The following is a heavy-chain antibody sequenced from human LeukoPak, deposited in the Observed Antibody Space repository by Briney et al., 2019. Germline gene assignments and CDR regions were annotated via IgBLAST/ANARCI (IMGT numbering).Heavy chain of an antibody. CDR3: AGYRSGYNYGYFDC. Sequence: SETLSLTCTVSGDSISSRNYYWGWIRQPPGKGLEYIGTIYYTGSTYYNPSLKSRVTISVDTSKNQFSLRLSSVTAADTAVYYCAGYRSGYNYGYFDCWGQGTLITVSS. D-gene: IGHD5-18*01. CDR1: GDSISSRNYY. CDR2: IYYTGST. J-gene: IGHJ4*02. V-gene: IGHV4-39*01.